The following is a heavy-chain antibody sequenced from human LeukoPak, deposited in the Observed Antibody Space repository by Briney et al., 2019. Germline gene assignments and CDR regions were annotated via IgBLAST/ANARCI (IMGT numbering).Heavy chain of an antibody. Sequence: SETVSLTCTVSAASISSGDYYWSWLRQPPGKGLQRIGYIYYSGSTYYNPSLTSPVTISVDPSKNQFSLKQSSVTVADTAVYYCARTPYISSPDYCGQGTLWTVSS. CDR1: AASISSGDYY. CDR2: IYYSGST. V-gene: IGHV4-30-4*01. CDR3: ARTPYISSPDY. D-gene: IGHD6-13*01. J-gene: IGHJ4*02.